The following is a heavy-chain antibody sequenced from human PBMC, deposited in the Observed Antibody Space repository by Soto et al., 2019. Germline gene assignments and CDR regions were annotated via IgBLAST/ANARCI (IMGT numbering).Heavy chain of an antibody. CDR1: GGSISSGGYS. CDR3: ARQSTSGQWVAPSAFDI. J-gene: IGHJ3*02. D-gene: IGHD6-19*01. Sequence: SETLSLTCAVSGGSISSGGYSWGWIRQPPGKGLEWIGYIYHSGSTYYNPSLKSRVTLSVDTSKSQFSLNLNSVTAADTAVYFCARQSTSGQWVAPSAFDIWGQGSRVTVAS. V-gene: IGHV4-30-2*03. CDR2: IYHSGST.